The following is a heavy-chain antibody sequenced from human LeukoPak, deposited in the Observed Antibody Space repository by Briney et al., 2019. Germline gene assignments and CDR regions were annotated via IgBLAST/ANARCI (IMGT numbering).Heavy chain of an antibody. CDR3: AKVIFRGLFQGRYFDY. CDR2: ISGGGIAT. CDR1: GFIFSNYG. V-gene: IGHV3-23*01. D-gene: IGHD2-21*01. J-gene: IGHJ4*02. Sequence: GGSLRLSCAASGFIFSNYGMSWVRQAPGKGLEWVSSISGGGIATYHADSVKGRFTISRDNSKNTLYLQMNSLRAEDTAVYYCAKVIFRGLFQGRYFDYWGQGTLVTVSS.